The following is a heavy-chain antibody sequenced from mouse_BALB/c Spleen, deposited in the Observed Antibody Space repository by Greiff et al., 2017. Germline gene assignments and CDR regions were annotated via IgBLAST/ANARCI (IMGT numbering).Heavy chain of an antibody. J-gene: IGHJ3*01. D-gene: IGHD2-3*01. CDR3: ERGGDGYYDSWFAY. CDR2: ILRGGGST. CDR1: GYTFSSYW. V-gene: IGHV1-9*01. Sequence: QVQLQQSGADLMKPGGSVKISCKATGYTFSSYWMEWVKQRPGNGLEWIGEILRGGGSTNYNEKFKGQATFTADTSSNTAYLQLSSLTSEASAVLYYERGGDGYYDSWFAYWGQGTMVTVSA.